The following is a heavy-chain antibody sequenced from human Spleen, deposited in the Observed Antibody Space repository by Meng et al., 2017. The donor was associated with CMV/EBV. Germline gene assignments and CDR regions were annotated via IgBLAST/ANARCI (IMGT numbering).Heavy chain of an antibody. CDR2: IYCSGST. Sequence: SETLSLTCAAPGGSISSYYWSWIRQPPGKGLEWIGYIYCSGSTKYNPSLKSGVSISVDRSKNQFSLKLSSVTAADTAFYYCARGDYSRPHDYWGQGTLVTVSS. CDR1: GGSISSYY. D-gene: IGHD4-11*01. V-gene: IGHV4-59*08. J-gene: IGHJ4*02. CDR3: ARGDYSRPHDY.